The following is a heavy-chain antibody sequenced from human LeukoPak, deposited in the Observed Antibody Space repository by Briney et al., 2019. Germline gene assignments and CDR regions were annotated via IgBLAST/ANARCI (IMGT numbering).Heavy chain of an antibody. Sequence: SETLSLTCAVSGYSISSGYYWGWIRQPPGKGLEWIGEINHSGSTNYNPSLKSRVTISVDTSKNQFSLKLNSVTAADTAVYYCARSGRVYMVRGAAPFDLWGRGTLVTVSS. CDR1: GYSISSGYY. D-gene: IGHD3-10*01. CDR2: INHSGST. CDR3: ARSGRVYMVRGAAPFDL. J-gene: IGHJ2*01. V-gene: IGHV4-38-2*01.